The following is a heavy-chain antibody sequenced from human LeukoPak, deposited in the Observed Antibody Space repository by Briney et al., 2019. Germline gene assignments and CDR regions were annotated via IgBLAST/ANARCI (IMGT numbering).Heavy chain of an antibody. CDR2: IYYSGST. CDR3: AREGIYYFDY. J-gene: IGHJ4*02. V-gene: IGHV4-59*12. CDR1: GGSISSYY. Sequence: SETLSLTCTVSGGSISSYYWSWIRQPPGKGLEWIGYIYYSGSTYYNPSLKSRVTISVDTSKNQFSLKLSSVTAADTAVYYCAREGIYYFDYWGQGTLVTVSS. D-gene: IGHD3-10*01.